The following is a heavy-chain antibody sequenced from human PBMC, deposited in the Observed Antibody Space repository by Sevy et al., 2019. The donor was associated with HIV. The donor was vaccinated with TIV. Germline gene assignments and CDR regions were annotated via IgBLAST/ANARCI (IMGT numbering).Heavy chain of an antibody. CDR1: GYSISSSNW. CDR2: IYYSGRT. J-gene: IGHJ3*02. V-gene: IGHV4-28*01. Sequence: SETLSLTCAVSGYSISSSNWWGWIRQPPGKGLEWIGYIYYSGRTYHNPSLKSRVSMSVDMSKNQFSLKLSSVTAVDTAVYYCARNRVHSSGRRLEAFDIWGQGTMVTVSS. D-gene: IGHD3-22*01. CDR3: ARNRVHSSGRRLEAFDI.